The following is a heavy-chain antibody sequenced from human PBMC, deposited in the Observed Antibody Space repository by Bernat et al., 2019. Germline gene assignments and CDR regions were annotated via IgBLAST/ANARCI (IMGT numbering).Heavy chain of an antibody. V-gene: IGHV3-23*01. CDR2: ISGSGGST. J-gene: IGHJ6*02. D-gene: IGHD2-15*01. CDR1: GFTFSSYA. Sequence: EVQLLESGGGLVQPGGSLRLSCAASGFTFSSYAMSWVRQAPGKGLEWVSAISGSGGSTYYADSVKGRFTISRDNSKNTLYLQMNSLRAEDTAVYYCAKEDIVVVVAVSYGMDVWGQGTTVTVSS. CDR3: AKEDIVVVVAVSYGMDV.